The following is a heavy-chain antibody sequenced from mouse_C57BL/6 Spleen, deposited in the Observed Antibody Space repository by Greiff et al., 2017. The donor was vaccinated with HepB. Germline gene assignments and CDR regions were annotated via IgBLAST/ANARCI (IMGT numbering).Heavy chain of an antibody. V-gene: IGHV1-81*01. D-gene: IGHD4-1*01. J-gene: IGHJ3*01. CDR1: GYTFTSYG. CDR2: IYPRSGNT. CDR3: SLTSDRSWFAY. Sequence: QVQLQQSGAELARPGASVKLSCKASGYTFTSYGISWVKQRTGQGLEWIGEIYPRSGNTYYNEKFKGKATLTADKSSSTAYMELRSLTSEDSAVYFCSLTSDRSWFAYWGQQTLVTVSA.